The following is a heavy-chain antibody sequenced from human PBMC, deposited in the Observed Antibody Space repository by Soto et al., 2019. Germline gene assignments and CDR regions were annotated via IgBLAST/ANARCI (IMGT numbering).Heavy chain of an antibody. J-gene: IGHJ4*02. V-gene: IGHV4-4*07. CDR3: ASSAIMDIEVAGHFDN. Sequence: QVQLQESGPGLVKPPETLSLTCIVSGGPISGSRWSWIRQPVGKGLEWIGRISPRGSANYNPSLKSRVTMSVDTSKNQFSLKVKSVTAADTAVYYCASSAIMDIEVAGHFDNWGQGILVTVSS. CDR2: ISPRGSA. D-gene: IGHD2-15*01. CDR1: GGPISGSR.